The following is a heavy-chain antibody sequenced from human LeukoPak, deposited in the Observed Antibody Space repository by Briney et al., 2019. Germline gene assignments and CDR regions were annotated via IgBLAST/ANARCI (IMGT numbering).Heavy chain of an antibody. CDR3: ARVTGSSVDY. CDR2: ISDSGTTV. D-gene: IGHD6-6*01. CDR1: GLTFSDLY. J-gene: IGHJ4*02. Sequence: GGSLRLSCVASGLTFSDLYMTWIRQAPGKGLEWFTYISDSGTTVYHADSVKGRFTISRDNSKNSVYLQMNSLRDDDTAMYYCARVTGSSVDYWGQGTPVTVSS. V-gene: IGHV3-11*01.